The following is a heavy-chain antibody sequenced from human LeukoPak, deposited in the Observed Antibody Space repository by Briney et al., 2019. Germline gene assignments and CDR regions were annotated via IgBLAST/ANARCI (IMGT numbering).Heavy chain of an antibody. CDR3: AGEYSSSPGY. D-gene: IGHD3-22*01. CDR2: IYYSGTT. J-gene: IGHJ4*02. V-gene: IGHV4-39*07. Sequence: SETLSLTCTVSGGSISSRSHYGGWIRQPPGKGREWIASIYYSGTTYYNPSLRSRVTISVDTSKNQFSLKVNSVTAADTAVYYCAGEYSSSPGYWGQGALVTVSS. CDR1: GGSISSRSHY.